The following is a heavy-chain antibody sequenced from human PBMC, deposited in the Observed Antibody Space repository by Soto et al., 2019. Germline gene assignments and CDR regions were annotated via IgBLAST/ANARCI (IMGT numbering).Heavy chain of an antibody. CDR2: IYYTGST. J-gene: IGHJ4*02. CDR1: GGSISSGDYY. D-gene: IGHD1-7*01. CDR3: ARRKTGTGYFDY. Sequence: PSETLSLTCTVSGGSISSGDYYWSWIRQPPGKGLEWIGSIYYTGSTYYNPSLKSRVTISLDTSKNQFSLKLSSVTAADTAVYYCARRKTGTGYFDYWGQGPLVTVSS. V-gene: IGHV4-39*01.